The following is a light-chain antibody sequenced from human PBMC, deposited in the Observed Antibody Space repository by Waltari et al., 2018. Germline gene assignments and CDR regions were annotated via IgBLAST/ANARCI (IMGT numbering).Light chain of an antibody. Sequence: EIMLTQYPGTLSLSPGERATLSCRASQSISRYLHWYQHKPGQAPRLLIYDASSRATGIPDRFSGSGSGTDFSLTISRLEPEDFAVYYCQKYGSLPATFGQGTKVEIK. J-gene: IGKJ1*01. CDR3: QKYGSLPAT. CDR1: QSISRY. V-gene: IGKV3-20*01. CDR2: DAS.